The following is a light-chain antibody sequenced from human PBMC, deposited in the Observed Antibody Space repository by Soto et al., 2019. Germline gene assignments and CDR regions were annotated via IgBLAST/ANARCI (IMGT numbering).Light chain of an antibody. V-gene: IGLV4-60*02. CDR3: ETWDSNTHV. Sequence: QLVLTQSSSASASLGSSVKLTSTLSSGHSSYIIAWHQQQPGKAPRYLMKLEGSGSYNKGSGVPDRFSGSSSGADRYLTIANLQFEDEADYYCETWDSNTHVFGTGTKVTVL. J-gene: IGLJ1*01. CDR1: SGHSSYI. CDR2: LEGSGSY.